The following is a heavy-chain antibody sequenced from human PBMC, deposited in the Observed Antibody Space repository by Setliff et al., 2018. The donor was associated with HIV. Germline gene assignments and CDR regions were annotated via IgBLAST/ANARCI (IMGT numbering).Heavy chain of an antibody. Sequence: GGSLRLSCAASGFSFRTYAMSWVRQAPGKGLEWVSAITGSGGDIYYADSVKGRFTISRDTSKNTLHLQMSSLRADDTALYYCAKDGESRGGFTTFDSWDQGTLVTVSS. CDR3: AKDGESRGGFTTFDS. J-gene: IGHJ4*02. D-gene: IGHD3-16*01. CDR2: ITGSGGDI. V-gene: IGHV3-23*01. CDR1: GFSFRTYA.